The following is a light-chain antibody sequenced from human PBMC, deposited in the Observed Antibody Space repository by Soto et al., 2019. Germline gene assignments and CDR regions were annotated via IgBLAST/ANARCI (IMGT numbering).Light chain of an antibody. CDR3: QQYSNWPPLYT. Sequence: EIVMTQSPATLSVSPGERATLSCRASQSVSSYLAWYQQNPGLPPRLLIYDAYTRATGIPDRFSGSGSGTDFTLTISSLQSEDIAVYYYQQYSNWPPLYTFGRGTKLEIK. CDR1: QSVSSY. V-gene: IGKV3-15*01. CDR2: DAY. J-gene: IGKJ2*01.